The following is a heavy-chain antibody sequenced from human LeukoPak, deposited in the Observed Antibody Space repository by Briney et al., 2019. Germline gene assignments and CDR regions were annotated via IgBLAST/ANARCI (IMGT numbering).Heavy chain of an antibody. V-gene: IGHV4-59*08. J-gene: IGHJ3*02. CDR2: IYYSGST. CDR3: ARHIAVAGTGGAFDI. CDR1: GGSISSYY. D-gene: IGHD6-19*01. Sequence: SETLPLTCTVSGGSISSYYWSWIRQPPGKGLEWIGYIYYSGSTNYNPSLKSRVTISVDTSKNQFSLKLSSVTAADTAVYYCARHIAVAGTGGAFDIWGQGTMVTVSS.